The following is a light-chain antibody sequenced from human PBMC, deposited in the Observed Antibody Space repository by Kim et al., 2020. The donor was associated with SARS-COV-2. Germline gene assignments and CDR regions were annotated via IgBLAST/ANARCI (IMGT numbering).Light chain of an antibody. CDR2: GAS. CDR1: QDIRND. CDR3: LQHNSYPIT. J-gene: IGKJ5*01. V-gene: IGKV1-17*01. Sequence: ASVGDRVIITCRASQDIRNDLGWYQQNPGRAPKRLIYGASSLQSGVPSRFSATGSETEFTLTISSLQPEDFATYFCLQHNSYPITFGQGTRLEIK.